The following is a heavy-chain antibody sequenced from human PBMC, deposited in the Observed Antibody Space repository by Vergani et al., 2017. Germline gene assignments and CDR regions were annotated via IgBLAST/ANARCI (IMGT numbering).Heavy chain of an antibody. V-gene: IGHV3-49*03. CDR3: TRDLTIFGVVPFDY. Sequence: EVQLVESGGGLVQPGRSLRLSCTASGFTFGDYAMSWFRQAPGKGLEWVGFIRSKAYGGTTEYAASVKGRFTISRDDSKSIAYLQMNSLKTEDTAVYYCTRDLTIFGVVPFDYWGQGTLVTVSS. CDR1: GFTFGDYA. J-gene: IGHJ4*02. D-gene: IGHD3-3*01. CDR2: IRSKAYGGTT.